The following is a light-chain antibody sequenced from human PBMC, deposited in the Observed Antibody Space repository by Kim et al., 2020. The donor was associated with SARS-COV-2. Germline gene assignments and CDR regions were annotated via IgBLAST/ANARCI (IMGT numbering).Light chain of an antibody. CDR2: QDN. CDR1: KLGDKY. Sequence: SYELTQPPSVSVSPGQTASITCSGDKLGDKYACWYQQKPGQSPVLVIYQDNKRPSGIPERFSGSNSGNTATLTISGAQPMDEADYYCQVWDSSTVVFGGG. V-gene: IGLV3-1*01. CDR3: QVWDSSTVV. J-gene: IGLJ2*01.